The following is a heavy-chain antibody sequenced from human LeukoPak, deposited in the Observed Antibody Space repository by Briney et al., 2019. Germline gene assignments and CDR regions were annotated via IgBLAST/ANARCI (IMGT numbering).Heavy chain of an antibody. D-gene: IGHD3-22*01. CDR1: GGSISSGSYY. J-gene: IGHJ4*02. Sequence: SETLSLTCTVSGGSISSGSYYWSWIRQPAGKGLEWIGRIYTSGSTNYNPSLKSRVTISVDTSKNQFSLKLRSVTAADTAVYYCARRRYDASGYYPSRGRYFDYWGQGTLATVSS. CDR3: ARRRYDASGYYPSRGRYFDY. CDR2: IYTSGST. V-gene: IGHV4-61*02.